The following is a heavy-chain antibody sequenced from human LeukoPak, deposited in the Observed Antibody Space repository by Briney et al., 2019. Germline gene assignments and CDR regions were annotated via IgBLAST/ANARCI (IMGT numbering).Heavy chain of an antibody. V-gene: IGHV3-30*18. CDR2: ISYDGSNK. Sequence: GGSLRLSCAASGFTFSSYGMHWVRQAPGKGLEWVAVISYDGSNKYYADSVKGRFTISRDNSKNTLYLQMNSLRAEDTAVYYCANNLGYGPDAFDIWGQGTMVTVSS. J-gene: IGHJ3*02. D-gene: IGHD5-18*01. CDR1: GFTFSSYG. CDR3: ANNLGYGPDAFDI.